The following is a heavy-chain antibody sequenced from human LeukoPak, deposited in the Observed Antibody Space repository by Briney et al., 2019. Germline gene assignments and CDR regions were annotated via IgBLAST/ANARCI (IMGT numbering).Heavy chain of an antibody. D-gene: IGHD2-2*01. CDR3: ARSVVPTAPIDY. CDR1: GGSISSYY. J-gene: IGHJ4*02. V-gene: IGHV4-59*01. Sequence: SETLSLTCTVSGGSISSYYWSWIRQPPGKGLEWIGYIYYTGSTNYNPSLKSRITTSVDTSKNQFSLKLSSVTAADTAVYYCARSVVPTAPIDYWGQGTLVTVSS. CDR2: IYYTGST.